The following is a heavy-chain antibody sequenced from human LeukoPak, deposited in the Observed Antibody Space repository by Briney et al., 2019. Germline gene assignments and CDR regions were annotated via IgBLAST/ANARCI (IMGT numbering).Heavy chain of an antibody. Sequence: GSLRLSCAASGFTSSRYGMHWVRQAPGKGLEWVAVISYDGSNKDYADSVKGRFTISRDNSKNTLYLQMSSLRAEDTAVYYCAKAFRAAAGNFGSDYWGQGTLVTVSS. D-gene: IGHD6-13*01. CDR1: GFTSSRYG. CDR3: AKAFRAAAGNFGSDY. J-gene: IGHJ4*02. CDR2: ISYDGSNK. V-gene: IGHV3-30*18.